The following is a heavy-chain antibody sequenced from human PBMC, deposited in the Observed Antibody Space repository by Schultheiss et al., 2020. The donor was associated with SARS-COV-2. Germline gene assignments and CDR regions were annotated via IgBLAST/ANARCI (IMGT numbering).Heavy chain of an antibody. CDR1: GGSISSGGYY. CDR3: ARAPMVQGVIGFDY. V-gene: IGHV4-31*03. D-gene: IGHD3-10*01. Sequence: SETLSLTCTVSGGSISSGGYYWSWIRQHPGKGLEWIGYIYYSGSTNYNPSLKSRVTISVDTSKNQFSLKLSSVTAADTAVYYCARAPMVQGVIGFDYWGQGTLVTVSS. J-gene: IGHJ4*02. CDR2: IYYSGST.